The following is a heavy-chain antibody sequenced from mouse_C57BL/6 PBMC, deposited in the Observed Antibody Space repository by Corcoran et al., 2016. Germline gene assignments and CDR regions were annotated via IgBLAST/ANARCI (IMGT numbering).Heavy chain of an antibody. CDR3: ARGGGLRRHWDFDV. V-gene: IGHV1-18*01. CDR1: GYTFTDYN. Sequence: EVQLQQSGPELVKPGASVKIPCKASGYTFTDYNMDWVKQSHGKSLEWIGDINPNNGGTIYNQKFKGKATLTVDKSSSTAYMELRSLTSEDTAVYYCARGGGLRRHWDFDVWGTGTTVTVSS. J-gene: IGHJ1*03. D-gene: IGHD2-2*01. CDR2: INPNNGGT.